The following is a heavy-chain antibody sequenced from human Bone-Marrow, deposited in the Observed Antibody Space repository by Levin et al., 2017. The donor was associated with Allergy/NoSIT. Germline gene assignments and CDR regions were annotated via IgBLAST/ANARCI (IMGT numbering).Heavy chain of an antibody. Sequence: ASVKVSCQGSGYSFSSHWVVWVRHMSGKGLEWMGMIYPGDSDTRYSPSFQGQVTISADKSISTVYLQWSSLKASDSAMYYCARQGDFWSRFLDAFDIWGQGTKVTVS. CDR1: GYSFSSHW. CDR2: IYPGDSDT. D-gene: IGHD3-3*01. J-gene: IGHJ3*02. CDR3: ARQGDFWSRFLDAFDI. V-gene: IGHV5-51*01.